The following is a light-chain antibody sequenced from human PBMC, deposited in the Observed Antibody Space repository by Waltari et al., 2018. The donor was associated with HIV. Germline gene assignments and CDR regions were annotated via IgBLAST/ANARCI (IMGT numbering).Light chain of an antibody. Sequence: QSALTQPPSVSGSPGPSVTISCTGPSSDVGTYDRVSWYQGSPGTVPKLILYEVNNRPSGVPDRFSGSKSGHTASLTISGLQPEDEAHYYCSSYTTRTTHVFGTGTKVTVL. CDR1: SSDVGTYDR. J-gene: IGLJ1*01. CDR2: EVN. V-gene: IGLV2-18*02. CDR3: SSYTTRTTHV.